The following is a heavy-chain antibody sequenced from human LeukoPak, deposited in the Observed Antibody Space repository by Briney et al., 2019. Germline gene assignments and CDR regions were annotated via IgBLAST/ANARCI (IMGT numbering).Heavy chain of an antibody. Sequence: GGSLRLSCAASGFTFSSYGMHWVRQAPGKGLEWVSAISGSGGSTYYADSVKGRFTISRDNSKNTLYLQMNSLRAEDTAVYYCATNPKYYDSSGYGGLWGQGTLVTVSS. D-gene: IGHD3-22*01. CDR1: GFTFSSYG. J-gene: IGHJ4*02. V-gene: IGHV3-23*01. CDR2: ISGSGGST. CDR3: ATNPKYYDSSGYGGL.